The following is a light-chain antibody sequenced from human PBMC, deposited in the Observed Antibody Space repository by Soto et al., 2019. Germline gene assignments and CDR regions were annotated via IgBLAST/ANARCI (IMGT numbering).Light chain of an antibody. CDR2: GAS. Sequence: EIVLTQSPGTLSLSPGERATLSCRASQSVSSSYLAWYQQKPGQAPRLLIYGASSRATGIPDRFSGSGSGTDCTLTISRLEPEDFAVYYCQQYGSPFGGGTKVEIK. V-gene: IGKV3-20*01. J-gene: IGKJ4*01. CDR1: QSVSSSY. CDR3: QQYGSP.